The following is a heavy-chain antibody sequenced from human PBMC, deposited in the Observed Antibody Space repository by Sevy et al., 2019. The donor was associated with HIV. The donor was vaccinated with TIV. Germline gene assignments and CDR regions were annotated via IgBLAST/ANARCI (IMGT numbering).Heavy chain of an antibody. CDR2: MNQDGTER. CDR1: GFSFSTYW. V-gene: IGHV3-7*01. Sequence: GGSLRLSCAASGFSFSTYWMTWVRQAPGKGLEWVTTMNQDGTERDYVDSVKGRFTISRDNTKTSLFLQMSSLSAEDTGVYYCHGDYDSSQLASYYYYGMDVWGQGTTVTVSS. D-gene: IGHD3-22*01. CDR3: HGDYDSSQLASYYYYGMDV. J-gene: IGHJ6*02.